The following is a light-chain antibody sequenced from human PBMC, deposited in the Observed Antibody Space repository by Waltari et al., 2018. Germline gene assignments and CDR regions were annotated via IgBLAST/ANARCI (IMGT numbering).Light chain of an antibody. Sequence: VLTQSPGTLSLSPGETATLPCRASQSIRKYLVWYQQSPGHAPRLLIYAASTRATGVPDRFSGSGYGTDFTLTISRLEPEDFAVYYCQNHERLPAAFGQGTKVEIK. CDR3: QNHERLPAA. CDR1: QSIRKY. V-gene: IGKV3-20*01. J-gene: IGKJ1*01. CDR2: AAS.